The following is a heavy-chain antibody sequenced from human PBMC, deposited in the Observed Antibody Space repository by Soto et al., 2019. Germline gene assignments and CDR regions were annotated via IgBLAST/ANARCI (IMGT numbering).Heavy chain of an antibody. CDR1: GYTFTSSD. J-gene: IGHJ4*02. V-gene: IGHV1-8*01. CDR2: MNPNSGNA. D-gene: IGHD4-17*01. Sequence: GASVKVSCKASGYTFTSSDINSVRQATGQGFEYLGWMNPNSGNAGYVKKFQGRVTMTRDTSMSTAYMELSSLRSEDTAVYYCASVNTYGDYSGWYAFCGPGTLVIVSS. CDR3: ASVNTYGDYSGWYAF.